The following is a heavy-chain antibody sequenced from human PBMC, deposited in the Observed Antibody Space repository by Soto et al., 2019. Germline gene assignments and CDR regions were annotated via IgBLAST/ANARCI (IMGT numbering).Heavy chain of an antibody. CDR2: IYYSGST. CDR1: GGSISSSSYY. V-gene: IGHV4-39*01. D-gene: IGHD6-13*01. Sequence: SETLSLTCTVSGGSISSSSYYWGWIRQPPGKGLEWIGSIYYSGSTYYNPSLKSRVTISVDTSKNQFSLKLSSVTATDTAVYYCARHGSEGSSWYFDYWGQGTLVTVSS. CDR3: ARHGSEGSSWYFDY. J-gene: IGHJ4*02.